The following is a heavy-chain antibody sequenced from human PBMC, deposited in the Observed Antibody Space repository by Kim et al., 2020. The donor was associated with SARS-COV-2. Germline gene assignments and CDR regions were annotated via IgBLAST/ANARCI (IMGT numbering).Heavy chain of an antibody. V-gene: IGHV3-74*01. CDR3: SREWRAFDI. J-gene: IGHJ3*02. Sequence: TEAEAGTGRLTISRDNAKNTLYLQMNGLRAEDTAVYYCSREWRAFDIWGQGTMVSVSS.